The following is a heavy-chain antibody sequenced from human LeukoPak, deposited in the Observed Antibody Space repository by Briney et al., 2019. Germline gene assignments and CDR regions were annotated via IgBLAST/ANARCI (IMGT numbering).Heavy chain of an antibody. CDR3: ARLLGAPNYYGMDV. J-gene: IGHJ6*02. Sequence: GGSLRLSCAASGFTVSSNYMSWVRQAPGKGLGWVSVIYSGGSTYYADSVKGRFTISRDNSKNTLYLQMNSLRAEDTAVYYCARLLGAPNYYGMDVWGQGTTVTVSS. CDR1: GFTVSSNY. CDR2: IYSGGST. V-gene: IGHV3-66*04. D-gene: IGHD3-16*01.